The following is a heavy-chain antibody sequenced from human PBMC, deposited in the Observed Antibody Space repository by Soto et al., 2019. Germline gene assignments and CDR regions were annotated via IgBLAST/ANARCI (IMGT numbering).Heavy chain of an antibody. CDR3: ASLGPKWLADDAFDI. V-gene: IGHV1-46*03. CDR1: GYTFTSYY. Sequence: ASVKVSCKASGYTFTSYYMHWVRQAPGQGLEWMGIINPSGGSTSYAQKFQGRVTMTRDTSTSTVYMELSSLRSEDTAVYYCASLGPKWLADDAFDIWGQGTMVTV. CDR2: INPSGGST. D-gene: IGHD5-12*01. J-gene: IGHJ3*02.